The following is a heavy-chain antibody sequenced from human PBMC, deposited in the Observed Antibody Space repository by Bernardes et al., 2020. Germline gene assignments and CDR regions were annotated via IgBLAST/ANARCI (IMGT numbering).Heavy chain of an antibody. CDR2: IFSNDEK. CDR1: GFSLSPPRMG. V-gene: IGHV2-26*01. J-gene: IGHJ4*02. Sequence: SGCTLLKPTETLTLTCLVSGFSLSPPRMGVSWIRQPPGKALEWLAHIFSNDEKSYSTSLKSRLTISKDTSKSQVVLTMTNMDPVDTATYYCARRPWGHSSGYYYFDYWGQGSLVTVSS. D-gene: IGHD3-22*01. CDR3: ARRPWGHSSGYYYFDY.